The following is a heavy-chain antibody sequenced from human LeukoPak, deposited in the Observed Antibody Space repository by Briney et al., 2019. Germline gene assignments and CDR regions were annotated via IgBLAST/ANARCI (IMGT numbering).Heavy chain of an antibody. CDR3: ARSYCSGGSCYSSDY. CDR2: ISAYNGNT. CDR1: GYTFTSYG. D-gene: IGHD2-15*01. J-gene: IGHJ4*02. V-gene: IGHV1-18*01. Sequence: ASVKVSCKASGYTFTSYGISWVRQAPGQGLEWMGWISAYNGNTNYAQKLQGRVTMTTDTSTSTAYMELRRLRSDDTAVYYCARSYCSGGSCYSSDYWGQGTLVTVSS.